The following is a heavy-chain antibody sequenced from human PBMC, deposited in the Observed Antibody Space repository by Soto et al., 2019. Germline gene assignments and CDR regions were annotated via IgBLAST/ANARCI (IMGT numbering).Heavy chain of an antibody. Sequence: GGSLRLSCAASGFTFSSYWMSWVRQAPGKGLEWVANIKQDGSEKYYVDSVKGRFTISRDNAKNSLYLQMNSLRAEDTAVYYCARVRSVNKSPGYGDYWGQGPLVTVVS. J-gene: IGHJ4*02. CDR1: GFTFSSYW. CDR2: IKQDGSEK. D-gene: IGHD5-18*01. CDR3: ARVRSVNKSPGYGDY. V-gene: IGHV3-7*01.